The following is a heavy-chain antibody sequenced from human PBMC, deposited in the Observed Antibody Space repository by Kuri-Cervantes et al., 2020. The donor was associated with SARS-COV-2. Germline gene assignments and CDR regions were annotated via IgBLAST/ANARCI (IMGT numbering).Heavy chain of an antibody. CDR2: IIPILGIA. D-gene: IGHD4-11*01. CDR1: GGTFSSHA. V-gene: IGHV1-69*04. J-gene: IGHJ3*02. Sequence: SSVKVSCKASGGTFSSHAISGVRQAPGQGLEWMGRIIPILGIANYAQKFQGRVTITADKSTSTAYMELSSLRSEDTAVYYCAGSRMTTDAFDIWGQGTMVTVSS. CDR3: AGSRMTTDAFDI.